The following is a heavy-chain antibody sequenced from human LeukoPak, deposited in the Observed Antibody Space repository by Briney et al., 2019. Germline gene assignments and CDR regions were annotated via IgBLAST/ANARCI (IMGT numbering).Heavy chain of an antibody. CDR2: IASDGSHT. CDR3: ARERQDTVIHSGAFDI. D-gene: IGHD2-21*02. CDR1: GFTFSNYF. J-gene: IGHJ3*02. Sequence: GGSLRLSCAASGFTFSNYFMHWVRQAPGKGLEWVADIASDGSHTFYVESVKGRFTISRDNSKNTLYLQMNSLTAEDTAVYFCARERQDTVIHSGAFDIWGQGTMVTVSS. V-gene: IGHV3-30*04.